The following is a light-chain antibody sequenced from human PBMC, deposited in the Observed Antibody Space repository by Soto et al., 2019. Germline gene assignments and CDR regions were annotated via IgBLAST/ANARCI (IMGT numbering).Light chain of an antibody. J-gene: IGKJ4*01. CDR2: GAS. CDR1: QSVSSN. V-gene: IGKV3D-15*01. Sequence: EIVMTQSPATLSVSPGERVTFSCRASQSVSSNLAWYQQKPGQAPRLLISGASTGATGIPARFSGSGSGTDFTLTISSLESEDCAIYYCQQYHSCPLTFGGGTKVDI. CDR3: QQYHSCPLT.